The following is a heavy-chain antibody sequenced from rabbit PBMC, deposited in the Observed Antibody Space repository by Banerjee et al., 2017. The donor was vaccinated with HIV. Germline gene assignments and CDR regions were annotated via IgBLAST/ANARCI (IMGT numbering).Heavy chain of an antibody. CDR3: AREGYVSSSAVHNAFTL. D-gene: IGHD1-1*01. J-gene: IGHJ4*01. Sequence: EESGGDLVKPGGTLTLTCTASGFSFSSSYWICWVRQAPGKGLEWIACIYAGSSGSTYYASWAKGRFTISKTSSTTVTLQMTSLTAADTATYFCAREGYVSSSAVHNAFTLRGPGTLVTVS. CDR2: IYAGSSGST. CDR1: GFSFSSSYW. V-gene: IGHV1S45*01.